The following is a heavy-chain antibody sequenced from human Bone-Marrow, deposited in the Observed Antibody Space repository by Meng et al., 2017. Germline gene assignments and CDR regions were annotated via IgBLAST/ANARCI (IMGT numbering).Heavy chain of an antibody. V-gene: IGHV2-70*12. Sequence: SGPTLVKPTQTLTLTCTFSGFSLNTNGMCVTWIRQPPGKALEWLALIAWDNDKFYSTSLRTRLSISKDTSTNQVVFTMTNMDVVDTATYYGARVTAVGFHYHGMDVWGQGTMVTVSS. CDR2: IAWDNDK. CDR3: ARVTAVGFHYHGMDV. J-gene: IGHJ6*02. D-gene: IGHD4-11*01. CDR1: GFSLNTNGMC.